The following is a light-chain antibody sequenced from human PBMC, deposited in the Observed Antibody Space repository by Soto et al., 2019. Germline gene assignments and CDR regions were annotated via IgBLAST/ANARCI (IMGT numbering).Light chain of an antibody. CDR1: QSVSSSY. CDR3: QHYGAAPIT. V-gene: IGKV3-20*01. CDR2: GAS. J-gene: IGKJ5*01. Sequence: EIVLTQSPATLSLSPGERATLSCRASQSVSSSYLAWYQQKPGQAPRLLIYGASSRATGIPDRFSGSGSGTDFTLTISRLEPADFALYYCQHYGAAPITFGQGTRLEIK.